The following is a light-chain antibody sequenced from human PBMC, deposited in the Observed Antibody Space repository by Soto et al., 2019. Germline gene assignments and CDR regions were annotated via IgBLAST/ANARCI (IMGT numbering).Light chain of an antibody. J-gene: IGLJ1*01. V-gene: IGLV2-23*02. CDR1: TRDVGTYNH. CDR3: CSFAGRSPPTSV. Sequence: SALTQPASVSGSPGQAITISCTGTTRDVGTYNHVSWYQHHPGKAPQLIIYDVTNRPSGVSDRFAGSKSGNTASLTISGLLGEDEADYYCCSFAGRSPPTSVFGTGTKVTVL. CDR2: DVT.